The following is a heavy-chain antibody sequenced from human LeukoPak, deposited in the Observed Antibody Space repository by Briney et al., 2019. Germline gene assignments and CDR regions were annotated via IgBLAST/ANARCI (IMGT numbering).Heavy chain of an antibody. CDR3: ARAPALVSSDYYYYGMDV. J-gene: IGHJ6*02. D-gene: IGHD3-16*01. Sequence: GASVKVSCKASGYIFTGYYMHWVRQAPGQGLEWMGWINPNSGATNYAQKFQGRVAMTRDTSISTAYMELSRLRSDDTAVYYCARAPALVSSDYYYYGMDVWGQGTTVTVSS. V-gene: IGHV1-2*02. CDR2: INPNSGAT. CDR1: GYIFTGYY.